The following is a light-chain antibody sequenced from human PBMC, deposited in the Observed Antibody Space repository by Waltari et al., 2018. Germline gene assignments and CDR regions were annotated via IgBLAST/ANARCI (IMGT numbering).Light chain of an antibody. CDR2: KAS. CDR3: QQYQKSPWT. CDR1: QSLNNW. V-gene: IGKV1-5*03. Sequence: DIQMTQSPSTLSASVRDRVTITCRASQSLNNWLAWFQQKPGKAPKVLIYKASILESGVPSRFSGSVSGTEFTLTISSLQPDDFGSYYCQQYQKSPWTFGQGTKVEIK. J-gene: IGKJ1*01.